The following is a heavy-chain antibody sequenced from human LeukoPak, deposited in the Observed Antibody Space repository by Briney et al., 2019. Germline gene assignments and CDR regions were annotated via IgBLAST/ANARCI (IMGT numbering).Heavy chain of an antibody. J-gene: IGHJ4*02. Sequence: PSQTLSLTCTVSGGSISRGSYYWSWIRQPAGKGLEWIGRIYTSGSTNYNPSLKSRVTISLDTSKNQFSLKLSSVTAADTAVYYCARVGYGPVDYWGQGTLVTVSS. D-gene: IGHD5-18*01. CDR3: ARVGYGPVDY. CDR2: IYTSGST. CDR1: GGSISRGSYY. V-gene: IGHV4-61*02.